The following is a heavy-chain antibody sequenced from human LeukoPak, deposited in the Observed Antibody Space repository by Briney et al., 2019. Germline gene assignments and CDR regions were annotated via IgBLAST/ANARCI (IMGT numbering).Heavy chain of an antibody. CDR2: ICSGGST. Sequence: GGSLRLSCAASGFTVSSNDMSWVRQAPGKGLEWVSVICSGGSTYYADYVKGRFTTSRDNTANTLYLQMNSLRAEDTAVYYCARPHHYYGSEYGMDVWGQGTTVTVSS. J-gene: IGHJ6*02. CDR3: ARPHHYYGSEYGMDV. D-gene: IGHD3-10*01. V-gene: IGHV3-66*04. CDR1: GFTVSSND.